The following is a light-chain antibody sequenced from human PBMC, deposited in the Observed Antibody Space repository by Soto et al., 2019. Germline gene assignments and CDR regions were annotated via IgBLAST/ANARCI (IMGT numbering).Light chain of an antibody. J-gene: IGLJ3*02. V-gene: IGLV2-14*01. CDR3: SSYTSTFTWV. Sequence: QSALTQPASVSGSPGQSITISCTGTNKDIGLHDFVSWHQQHPGKAPKFIIYGISNRPSGVSNRFSGSKSGNTASLTISGRQVDDEAHYYCSSYTSTFTWVFGGGTKLTFL. CDR2: GIS. CDR1: NKDIGLHDF.